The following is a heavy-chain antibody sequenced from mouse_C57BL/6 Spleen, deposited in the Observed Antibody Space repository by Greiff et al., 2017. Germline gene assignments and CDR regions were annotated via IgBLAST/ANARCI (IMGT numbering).Heavy chain of an antibody. CDR2: ISYDGSN. CDR3: ARLSSFYWYFDV. D-gene: IGHD1-1*01. V-gene: IGHV3-6*01. J-gene: IGHJ1*03. Sequence: VQLKESGPGLVKPSQSLSLTCSVTGYSITSSYYWNWIRQFPGNKLEWMGYISYDGSNNYNPPLKNRISITRDTSKNQFFLKFNSVTTEDTATYYCARLSSFYWYFDVWGTGTTVTVSS. CDR1: GYSITSSYY.